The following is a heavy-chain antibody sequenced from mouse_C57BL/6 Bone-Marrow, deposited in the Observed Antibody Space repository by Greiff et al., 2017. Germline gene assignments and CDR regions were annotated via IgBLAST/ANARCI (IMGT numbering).Heavy chain of an antibody. V-gene: IGHV5-6*01. Sequence: EVMLVESGGDLVKPGGSLKLSCAASGFTFSSYGMSWVRQTPDKRLEWVATISSGGSYTYYPDSVKGRFTISRDNAKNTLYLQMRSLKSEDTAMYYCARHVTGTYFDVWGTGTTVTVSS. D-gene: IGHD4-1*01. CDR2: ISSGGSYT. J-gene: IGHJ1*03. CDR3: ARHVTGTYFDV. CDR1: GFTFSSYG.